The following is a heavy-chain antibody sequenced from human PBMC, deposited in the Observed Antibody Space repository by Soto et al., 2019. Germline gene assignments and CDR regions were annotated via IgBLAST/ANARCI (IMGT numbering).Heavy chain of an antibody. Sequence: EVQLVESGGGLVQPGGSLRLSCAASGFTVSTNYMSWVRQAPGKGLEWVSIIYSGGSTYYADSVKGRFTISRDNSKNTLYLQMTSLRAEDTAVYYCARDPKQYCSGGSCRPNWYFDLWGRGTLVTVSS. J-gene: IGHJ2*01. CDR1: GFTVSTNY. CDR2: IYSGGST. CDR3: ARDPKQYCSGGSCRPNWYFDL. V-gene: IGHV3-66*01. D-gene: IGHD2-15*01.